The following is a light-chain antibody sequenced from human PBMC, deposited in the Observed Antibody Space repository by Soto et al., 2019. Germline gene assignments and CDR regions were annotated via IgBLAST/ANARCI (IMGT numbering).Light chain of an antibody. CDR2: DAS. CDR1: QSVSSY. Sequence: IVLTRSHATLPFAPCERCHLYVRASQSVSSYLAWYQQKPGQAPRLLIYDASNRATGIPARFSGSGSGTDFTLTISSLEPEDFAVYYCKQRSNWITCGQGTRREI. J-gene: IGKJ5*01. V-gene: IGKV3-11*01. CDR3: KQRSNWIT.